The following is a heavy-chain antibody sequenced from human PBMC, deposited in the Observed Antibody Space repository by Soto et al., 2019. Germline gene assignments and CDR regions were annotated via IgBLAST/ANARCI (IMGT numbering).Heavy chain of an antibody. D-gene: IGHD3-3*01. CDR1: GFTFSSYW. Sequence: EVQLVESGGGLVQPGGSLRLSCAASGFTFSSYWMHWVRQAPGKGLVWVSRINSDGSSTSYADSVKGRFTISRDNAKNTLYLQMNSLRAEDTAVYYCARGGHGEFLESDFDYWGQGTLVTVSS. J-gene: IGHJ4*02. CDR2: INSDGSST. CDR3: ARGGHGEFLESDFDY. V-gene: IGHV3-74*01.